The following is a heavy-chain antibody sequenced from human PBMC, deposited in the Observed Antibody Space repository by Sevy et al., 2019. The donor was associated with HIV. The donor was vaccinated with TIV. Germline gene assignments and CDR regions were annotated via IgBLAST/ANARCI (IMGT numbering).Heavy chain of an antibody. CDR3: ARDPRIFGDYLLTYFDY. CDR2: IWYDGNNQ. D-gene: IGHD4-17*01. V-gene: IGHV3-33*01. Sequence: GGSLRLSCVASGFAFSDYGMHWVRQAPGKGLEWVADIWYDGNNQHYADSVRGRFTISRDNSKNTLYLQLSSLRAEDTAVYYCARDPRIFGDYLLTYFDYWGQGVLVTVSS. J-gene: IGHJ4*02. CDR1: GFAFSDYG.